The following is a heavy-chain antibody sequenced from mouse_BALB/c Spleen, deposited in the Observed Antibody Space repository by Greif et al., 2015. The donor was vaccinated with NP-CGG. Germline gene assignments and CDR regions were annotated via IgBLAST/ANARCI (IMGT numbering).Heavy chain of an antibody. D-gene: IGHD2-2*01. Sequence: EVNLVESGGGLVKPGGSLKLSCAASGFTFSSYTMSWVRQTPEKRLEWVATISSGGSYTYYPDSVKGRFTISRDNAKNTLYLQMSSLKSEDTAMYYCTREGGYDRGAWFAYWGQGTLVTVSA. CDR1: GFTFSSYT. CDR2: ISSGGSYT. J-gene: IGHJ3*01. CDR3: TREGGYDRGAWFAY. V-gene: IGHV5-6-4*01.